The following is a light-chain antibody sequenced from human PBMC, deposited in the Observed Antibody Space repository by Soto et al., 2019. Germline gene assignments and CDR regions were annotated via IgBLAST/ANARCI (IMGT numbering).Light chain of an antibody. Sequence: QSALTQPASVSGSPGQSITISCTGTSSDIGSFTFVSWYQQHPGKVPTLMIFXVXRRXXXVXDXFSGSKSGNTASLTISGXXXXXXXDYYCSSYTSSSTHVFGSGTKLTVL. J-gene: IGLJ1*01. CDR1: SSDIGSFTF. CDR3: SSYTSSSTHV. CDR2: XVX. V-gene: IGLV2-14*03.